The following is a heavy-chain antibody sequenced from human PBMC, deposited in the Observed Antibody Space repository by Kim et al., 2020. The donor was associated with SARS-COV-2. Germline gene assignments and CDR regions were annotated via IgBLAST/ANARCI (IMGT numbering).Heavy chain of an antibody. CDR1: GGSISSSSYY. CDR3: ARPLGQWLVDNWFDP. D-gene: IGHD6-19*01. V-gene: IGHV4-39*07. CDR2: IYYSGST. J-gene: IGHJ5*02. Sequence: SETLSLTCTVSGGSISSSSYYWGWIRQPPGKGLEWIGSIYYSGSTYYNPSLKSRVTISVDTSKNQFSLKLSSVTAANTAVYYCARPLGQWLVDNWFDPWGQGTLVTVSS.